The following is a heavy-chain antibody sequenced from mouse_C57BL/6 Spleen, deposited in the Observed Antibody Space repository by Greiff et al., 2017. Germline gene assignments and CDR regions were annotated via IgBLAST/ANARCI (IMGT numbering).Heavy chain of an antibody. CDR3: ARHEDYDYVDAVFDY. Sequence: EVKLVESGGDLVKPGGSLKLSCAASGFTFSSYGMSWVRQTPDKRLEWVATISSGGSYTYYPDSVKGRFTISRDNAKNTLYLQMSSLKSEDTAMYYCARHEDYDYVDAVFDYWGQGTTLTVSS. CDR2: ISSGGSYT. D-gene: IGHD2-4*01. V-gene: IGHV5-6*02. J-gene: IGHJ2*01. CDR1: GFTFSSYG.